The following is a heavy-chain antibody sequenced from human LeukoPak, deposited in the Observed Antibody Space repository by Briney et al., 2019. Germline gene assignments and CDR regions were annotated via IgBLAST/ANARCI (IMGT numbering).Heavy chain of an antibody. D-gene: IGHD3-9*01. CDR3: AKSSDYDIVTGHYPGYYGMDV. CDR2: ISGSGGST. V-gene: IGHV3-23*01. J-gene: IGHJ6*02. CDR1: GFTFSSYA. Sequence: GGSLRLSCAASGFTFSSYAMSWVRQAPGKGLEWVSAISGSGGSTYYADSVKGRFTISRDNSKNTLYLQMNSLRAEDTAVYYCAKSSDYDIVTGHYPGYYGMDVWGQGTTVTVSS.